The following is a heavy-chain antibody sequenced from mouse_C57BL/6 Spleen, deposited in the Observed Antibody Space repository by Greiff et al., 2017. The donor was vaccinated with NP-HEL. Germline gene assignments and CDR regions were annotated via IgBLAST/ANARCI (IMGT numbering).Heavy chain of an antibody. CDR3: ARSARRGFAY. V-gene: IGHV1-18*01. J-gene: IGHJ3*01. CDR1: GYTFTDYN. Sequence: EVQLQESGPELVKPGASVKIPCKASGYTFTDYNMDWVKQSHGKSLEWIGDINPNNGGTIYNQKFKGKATLTVDKSSSTAYMELRSLTSEDTAVYYCARSARRGFAYWGQGTLVTVSA. CDR2: INPNNGGT.